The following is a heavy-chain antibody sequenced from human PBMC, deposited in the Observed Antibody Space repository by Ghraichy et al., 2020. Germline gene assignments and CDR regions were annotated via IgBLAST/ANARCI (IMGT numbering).Heavy chain of an antibody. CDR2: INSDGSST. CDR1: GFTFSSYW. V-gene: IGHV3-74*01. J-gene: IGHJ4*02. D-gene: IGHD3-3*01. Sequence: GGSLRLSCAASGFTFSSYWMHWVRQAPGKGLVWVSRINSDGSSTNYADSVKGRFTISRDNAKNTLYLQMNSLRADDTAVYYCVRDRSGYYPDYWGQGTLVTVSS. CDR3: VRDRSGYYPDY.